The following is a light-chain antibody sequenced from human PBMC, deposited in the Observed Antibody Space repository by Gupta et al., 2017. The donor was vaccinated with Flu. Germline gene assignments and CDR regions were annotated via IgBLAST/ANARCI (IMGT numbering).Light chain of an antibody. J-gene: IGLJ3*02. CDR3: QAWDSSARV. V-gene: IGLV3-1*01. Sequence: IYLYGNRPSGIPARFSGSNSGHTATLTIRCTQAMDAADYYCQAWDSSARVFGGGTKLTVL. CDR2: LYG.